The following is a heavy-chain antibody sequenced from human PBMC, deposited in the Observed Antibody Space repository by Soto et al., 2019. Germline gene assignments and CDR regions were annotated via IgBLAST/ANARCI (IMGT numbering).Heavy chain of an antibody. Sequence: WGSPRLSCAASGFTFSNYAMNWVRQDPGKGLEWVSSISGSSRNTYYADSVKGRLTISRDSSKNTLYLQMNSLRVEDTGVYYCAKDLNGSGSFTSYYHYGTDVWGQGTTVTVSS. D-gene: IGHD3-10*01. CDR1: GFTFSNYA. CDR2: ISGSSRNT. CDR3: AKDLNGSGSFTSYYHYGTDV. J-gene: IGHJ6*02. V-gene: IGHV3-23*01.